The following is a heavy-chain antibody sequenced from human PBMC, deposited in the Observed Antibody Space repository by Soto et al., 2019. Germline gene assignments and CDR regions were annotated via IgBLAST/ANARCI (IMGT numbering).Heavy chain of an antibody. CDR3: ANPSSLRWWYYFDY. CDR2: ISGSGGST. V-gene: IGHV3-23*01. CDR1: GFTFSSYA. Sequence: EVQLLESGGGLVQPGGSLRLSCAASGFTFSSYAMSWVRQAPGKGLEWVSAISGSGGSTYYADSVKGRFTISRDDSKNSLFLQMNRRRAEDTAGYYWANPSSLRWWYYFDYWGQGTLVTVSS. J-gene: IGHJ4*02. D-gene: IGHD4-17*01.